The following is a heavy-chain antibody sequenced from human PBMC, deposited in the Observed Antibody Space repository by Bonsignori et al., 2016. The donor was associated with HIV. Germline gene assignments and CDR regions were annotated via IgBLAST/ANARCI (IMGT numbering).Heavy chain of an antibody. Sequence: QVQLQESGPGLVKPSQTLSLTCAVSGGSVNSGGYSWNWIRQPPGKGLEWIGYVYYSDTSYYNPSLKTRLTIAMDKSKNQISLELHSVTAADTAVYYCARLFAVDADYFGMDVWGHGITVTVS. J-gene: IGHJ6*02. CDR2: VYYSDTS. CDR1: GGSVNSGGYS. V-gene: IGHV4-30-4*07. CDR3: ARLFAVDADYFGMDV. D-gene: IGHD3-3*01.